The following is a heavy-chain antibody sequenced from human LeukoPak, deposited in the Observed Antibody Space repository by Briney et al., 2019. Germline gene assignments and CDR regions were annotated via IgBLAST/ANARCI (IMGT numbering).Heavy chain of an antibody. D-gene: IGHD3-9*01. J-gene: IGHJ4*02. V-gene: IGHV4-39*02. Sequence: PSETLSLTCTVSGGSISSSSYYWGWLRQPPGKGLEWIGSIYYSGSTYYNPSLKSRVTISVDKSKNQFSLKLRSVTAADTAVYYCAREVPANYDILTGYYQYYFDYWGQGTLVTVSS. CDR3: AREVPANYDILTGYYQYYFDY. CDR1: GGSISSSSYY. CDR2: IYYSGST.